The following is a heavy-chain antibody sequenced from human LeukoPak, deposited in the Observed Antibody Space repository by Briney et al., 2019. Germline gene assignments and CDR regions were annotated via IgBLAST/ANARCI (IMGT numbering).Heavy chain of an antibody. D-gene: IGHD3-10*01. CDR3: ARAGALFPPDSDLFDY. J-gene: IGHJ4*02. Sequence: SVKVSCKASGGTFSSYAISWVRQAPGQGLEWMGGIIPIFGTANYAQKFQGRVTMTTDTSTSTAYMELRSLRSDDTAVYYCARAGALFPPDSDLFDYWGQGTLVTVSS. CDR2: IIPIFGTA. CDR1: GGTFSSYA. V-gene: IGHV1-69*05.